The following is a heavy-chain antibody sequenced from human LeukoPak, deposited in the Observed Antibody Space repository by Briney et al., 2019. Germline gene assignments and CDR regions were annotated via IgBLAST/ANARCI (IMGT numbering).Heavy chain of an antibody. V-gene: IGHV1-46*01. CDR3: ARDKQWLVTDY. D-gene: IGHD6-19*01. Sequence: RASVKVSCKASGYTFTSYYMHWVRRPPGKGFEWMGIINPSGGSTSYAQEFQGRVTMTRDTSTSTVYMELSSLRSEDTAVYYCARDKQWLVTDYWGQGTLVTVSS. J-gene: IGHJ4*02. CDR2: INPSGGST. CDR1: GYTFTSYY.